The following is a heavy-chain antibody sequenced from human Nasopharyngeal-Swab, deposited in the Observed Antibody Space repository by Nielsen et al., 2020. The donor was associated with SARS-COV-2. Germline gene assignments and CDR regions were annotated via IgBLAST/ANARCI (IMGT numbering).Heavy chain of an antibody. CDR2: IYPGDSDT. V-gene: IGHV5-51*01. CDR3: ARQSCGGGSCYFNDAFDI. Sequence: VRRMPGKGLEWMGIIYPGDSDTRYSPSFQGQVTISADKSISTAYLQWSSLKASDTAMYYCARQSCGGGSCYFNDAFDIWGQGTMVTVSS. J-gene: IGHJ3*02. D-gene: IGHD2-15*01.